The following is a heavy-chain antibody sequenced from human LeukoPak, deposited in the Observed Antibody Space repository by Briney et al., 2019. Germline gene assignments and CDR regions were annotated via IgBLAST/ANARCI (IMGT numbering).Heavy chain of an antibody. CDR1: GGSISSYY. CDR3: ARHRYGAYYYMDV. J-gene: IGHJ6*03. V-gene: IGHV4-4*09. CDR2: IYTSGST. Sequence: KPSETLSLTCTVSGGSISSYYWSWIRQPPGKGLEWIGYIYTSGSTNYNPSLKSRVTISVDTSKNQFSLKLSSVTAADTAVYYCARHRYGAYYYMDVWGTGTTVSVSS. D-gene: IGHD4-17*01.